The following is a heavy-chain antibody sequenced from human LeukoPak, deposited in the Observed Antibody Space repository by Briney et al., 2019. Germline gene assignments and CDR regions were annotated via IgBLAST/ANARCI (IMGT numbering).Heavy chain of an antibody. J-gene: IGHJ4*02. D-gene: IGHD2-2*01. CDR1: GGTFSSYA. CDR3: ARTGSYAPGPFDY. Sequence: SVKVSCKASGGTFSSYAISWVRQAPGQGLEWMGGIIPIFGTANYAQKFQGRVTITADESTSTAYMELSSLRSEDTAVYYCARTGSYAPGPFDYWGQGTLVTVSS. V-gene: IGHV1-69*13. CDR2: IIPIFGTA.